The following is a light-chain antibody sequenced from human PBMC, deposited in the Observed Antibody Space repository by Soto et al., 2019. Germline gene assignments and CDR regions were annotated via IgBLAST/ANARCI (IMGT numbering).Light chain of an antibody. J-gene: IGKJ1*01. CDR3: RQYIVFPQT. Sequence: DIQMTQSPSTLSASVGDRVTITCRASQSINSWVAWFQQKPGKAPKVLIYDASTLESGVPSRFSGIGSGKDFPPPIDSLQLVVFATYSCRQYIVFPQTCGKGT. CDR2: DAS. V-gene: IGKV1-5*01. CDR1: QSINSW.